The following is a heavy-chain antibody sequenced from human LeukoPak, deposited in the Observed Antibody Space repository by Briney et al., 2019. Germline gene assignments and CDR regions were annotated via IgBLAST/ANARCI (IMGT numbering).Heavy chain of an antibody. D-gene: IGHD5-18*01. V-gene: IGHV3-21*01. J-gene: IGHJ3*02. CDR2: ISSSSNYI. CDR1: GFTFSDYI. Sequence: RGPLRLSCAAPGFTFSDYIMNWVRKAPGKGLEWVSYISSSSNYIYYADSVKGRFTISRDNAKNSLYLQMNSLRAEDTAVYYCARECMDTTMVDAFDIWGQGTMVTVSS. CDR3: ARECMDTTMVDAFDI.